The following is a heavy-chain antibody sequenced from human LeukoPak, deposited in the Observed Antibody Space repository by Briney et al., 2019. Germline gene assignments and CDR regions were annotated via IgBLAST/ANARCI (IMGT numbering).Heavy chain of an antibody. J-gene: IGHJ3*01. Sequence: SETLSLTCSVSGGSIRSYYRSWIRQPPGKGLEWIGYIYHSGTTNYNPSLKSRVTISADTSKNQFSLKLTSVTAADTAIYYCARQRDYADYLDAFDVWGQGTMVTVSS. CDR3: ARQRDYADYLDAFDV. V-gene: IGHV4-59*08. CDR2: IYHSGTT. D-gene: IGHD4-17*01. CDR1: GGSIRSYY.